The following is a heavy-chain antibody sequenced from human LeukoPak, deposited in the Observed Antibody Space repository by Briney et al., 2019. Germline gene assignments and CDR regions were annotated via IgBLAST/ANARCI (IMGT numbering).Heavy chain of an antibody. CDR2: IYSGGST. CDR3: TRGRDGYNFSP. CDR1: GFTVSRNY. Sequence: GGSLRLSCAASGFTVSRNYMTWVRQAPGKGLEWVSVIYSGGSTYYADSVKGRFTISRDNSKNTLYLQMNSLRAEDTAMYYCTRGRDGYNFSPWGQGTLVTVSS. D-gene: IGHD5-24*01. J-gene: IGHJ5*02. V-gene: IGHV3-53*01.